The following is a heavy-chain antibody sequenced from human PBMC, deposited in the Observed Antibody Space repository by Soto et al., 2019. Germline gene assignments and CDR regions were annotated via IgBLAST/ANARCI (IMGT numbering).Heavy chain of an antibody. J-gene: IGHJ5*02. CDR2: FGPEDGET. V-gene: IGHV1-24*01. D-gene: IGHD3-10*01. CDR3: GPSLYGSGSYCNH. CDR1: GYTLTELS. Sequence: ASVKVSCKVSGYTLTELSMHWVRQAPGKGLEWMGGFGPEDGETIYAQKFQGRVTMTEDTSTDTAYMELSSLRSEDTAVYYCGPSLYGSGSYCNHWGQGTLVTVSS.